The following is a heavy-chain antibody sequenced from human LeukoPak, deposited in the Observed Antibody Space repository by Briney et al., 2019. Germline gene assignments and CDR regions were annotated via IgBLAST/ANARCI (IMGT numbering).Heavy chain of an antibody. J-gene: IGHJ4*02. D-gene: IGHD5-18*01. Sequence: GGSLRLSCAASAFTFRSYAMIWVRQAPGKGLEWVSGIRGSGGSTYYSDSAKGRFTISRDNSNNPLYLQMNSRRAEDTAVYYCAKGAASRGYTYVANWGQGTLVTVSS. CDR3: AKGAASRGYTYVAN. CDR1: AFTFRSYA. CDR2: IRGSGGST. V-gene: IGHV3-23*01.